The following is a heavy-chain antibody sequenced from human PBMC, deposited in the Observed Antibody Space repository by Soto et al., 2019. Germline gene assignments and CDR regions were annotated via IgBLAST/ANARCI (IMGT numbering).Heavy chain of an antibody. CDR2: TNHSGST. J-gene: IGHJ5*02. CDR3: ARDQKGYSSSWYWFDP. D-gene: IGHD6-13*01. Sequence: PSETLSLTCTVSGGSISSGYYYWSWIRQPPGKGLEWIGETNHSGSTNYNPSLKSRVTISVDTSKNQFSLKLSSVTAEDTAVYYCARDQKGYSSSWYWFDPWGQGTLVTVSS. CDR1: GGSISSGYYY. V-gene: IGHV4-39*07.